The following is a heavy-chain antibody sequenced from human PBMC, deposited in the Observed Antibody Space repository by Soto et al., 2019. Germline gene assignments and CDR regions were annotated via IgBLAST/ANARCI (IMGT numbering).Heavy chain of an antibody. V-gene: IGHV3-48*01. Sequence: EVQLVESGGGLVQPGGSLRLSCAASGFTFSSYSRNWVRQAPGKGLEWVSYISSSSSTIYYADSVKGRFTISRDNAKNSLYLQINSLGAEDTAVYYCARDPCGVGWFDPWGQGTLVTVSS. CDR2: ISSSSSTI. D-gene: IGHD3-10*01. CDR3: ARDPCGVGWFDP. CDR1: GFTFSSYS. J-gene: IGHJ5*02.